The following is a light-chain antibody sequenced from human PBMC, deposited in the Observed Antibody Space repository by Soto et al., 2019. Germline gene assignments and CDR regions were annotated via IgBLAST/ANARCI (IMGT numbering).Light chain of an antibody. CDR3: SSYTSSSIVV. J-gene: IGLJ2*01. V-gene: IGLV2-14*01. Sequence: QSALTQPPSASGSPGQSVTIPCAGTSTDVGEYNYVSWYQQHPGKAPKLMIYEVSNRPSGVSNRFSGSKSGNTASLTISGLQAEDEADYYCSSYTSSSIVVFGGGTKVTVL. CDR1: STDVGEYNY. CDR2: EVS.